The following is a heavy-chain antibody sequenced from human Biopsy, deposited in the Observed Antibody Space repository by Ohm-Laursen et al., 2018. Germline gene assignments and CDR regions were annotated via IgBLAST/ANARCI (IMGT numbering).Heavy chain of an antibody. CDR2: ISWNSVGI. V-gene: IGHV3-9*01. J-gene: IGHJ3*02. CDR3: AKIHCSGGSCYPNAFDM. Sequence: SLRLSCAASGFTFDDYAMHWVRQAPGRGLEWVSGISWNSVGIGYADSVKGRFTISRDNAKNFLYLQMNNLRPEDTALYYCAKIHCSGGSCYPNAFDMWGHGTRVTVS. D-gene: IGHD2-15*01. CDR1: GFTFDDYA.